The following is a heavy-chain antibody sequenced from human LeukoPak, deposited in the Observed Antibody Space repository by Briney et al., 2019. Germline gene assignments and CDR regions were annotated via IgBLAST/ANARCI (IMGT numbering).Heavy chain of an antibody. CDR2: ISDSGIT. J-gene: IGHJ1*01. CDR1: GDSVSSGY. D-gene: IGHD2-15*01. CDR3: AGRGHRYSRD. V-gene: IGHV4-4*09. Sequence: PSGTLSLICTVSGDSVSSGYWTWIPQYPGKGLEWIGYISDSGITDYNPSLKSRLTISVDTSNNQLPLNLNSVTAADTAVYYCAGRGHRYSRDWGQGILVTVSS.